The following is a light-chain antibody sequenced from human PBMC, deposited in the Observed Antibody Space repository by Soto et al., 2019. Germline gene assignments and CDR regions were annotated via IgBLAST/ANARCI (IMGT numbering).Light chain of an antibody. CDR3: KQYNSYPV. CDR2: DAS. CDR1: LSISSW. Sequence: DIQMTQSPSILSASVGDRVIITCRASLSISSWLARYQQNPGKAPKLLFYDASSLECGVPSRYSGSGSGTEFTLTISSLQPDDFATYYLKQYNSYPVFRQGTKPELK. J-gene: IGKJ2*01. V-gene: IGKV1-5*01.